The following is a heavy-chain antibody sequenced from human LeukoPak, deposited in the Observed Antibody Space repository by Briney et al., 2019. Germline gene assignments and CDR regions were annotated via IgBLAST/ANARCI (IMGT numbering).Heavy chain of an antibody. CDR2: ISWNSGSI. D-gene: IGHD3-3*01. Sequence: PGGSLRLSCATSGFTFDDHAMHWVRQAPGKGLEWVSGISWNSGSIGYADSVKGRFTISRDNAKNSLYLQMNSLRAEDTALYYCAKDGAPLRFLEWLSYGMDVWGQGTTVTVSS. CDR3: AKDGAPLRFLEWLSYGMDV. J-gene: IGHJ6*02. V-gene: IGHV3-9*01. CDR1: GFTFDDHA.